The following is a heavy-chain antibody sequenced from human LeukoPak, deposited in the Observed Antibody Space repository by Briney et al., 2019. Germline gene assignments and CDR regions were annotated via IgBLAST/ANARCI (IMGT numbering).Heavy chain of an antibody. CDR2: INHSGST. V-gene: IGHV4-39*07. Sequence: PSETLSLTCTVSGGSISSSSYYWSWIRQPPGKGLEWIGEINHSGSTNYNPSLKSRVTISVDTSKNQFSLKLSSVTAADTAVYYCARASRGYSYCDYWGQGTLVTVSS. CDR1: GGSISSSSYY. CDR3: ARASRGYSYCDY. J-gene: IGHJ4*02. D-gene: IGHD5-18*01.